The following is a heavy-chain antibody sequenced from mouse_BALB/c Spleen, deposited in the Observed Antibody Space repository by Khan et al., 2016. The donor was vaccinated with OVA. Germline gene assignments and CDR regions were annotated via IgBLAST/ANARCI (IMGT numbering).Heavy chain of an antibody. J-gene: IGHJ4*01. Sequence: QVQLKESGPGLVAPSQSLSITCTVSGFSLTGYGVTWVRQPPGKGLEWLGMIWGDGTTDYKSALKSRRSINKDKSKSQVFLKMNSQQTDGTARYYCARAYYGNYSEAMDYWGQGTSVTVSS. CDR3: ARAYYGNYSEAMDY. CDR1: GFSLTGYG. CDR2: IWGDGTT. D-gene: IGHD2-10*01. V-gene: IGHV2-6-7*01.